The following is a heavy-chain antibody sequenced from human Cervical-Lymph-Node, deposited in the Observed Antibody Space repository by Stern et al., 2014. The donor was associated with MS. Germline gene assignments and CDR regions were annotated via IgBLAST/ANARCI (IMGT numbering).Heavy chain of an antibody. CDR1: GFTFSAHG. Sequence: VQLVEFGGGVVQLGRSLRLFCAASGFTFSAHGMHWVRQASGKGLEWVAVIWYDGSSKYYADSVKGRFTISRDNSKNTLYLQLNSLRAEDTAVFYCARGLYYFDYWGRGTLVTVSS. CDR2: IWYDGSSK. V-gene: IGHV3-33*01. J-gene: IGHJ4*02. CDR3: ARGLYYFDY.